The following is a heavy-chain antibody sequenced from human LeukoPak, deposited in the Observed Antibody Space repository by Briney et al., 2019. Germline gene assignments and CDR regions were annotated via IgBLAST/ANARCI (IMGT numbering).Heavy chain of an antibody. CDR1: GGSISSGGYY. J-gene: IGHJ2*01. Sequence: ASETLSLTCTVSGGSISSGGYYWSWIRQHPGKGLEWIGYIYYSGSTYYNPSLKSRVTISVDTSKNQFSLKLSSVTAADTAVYYCARHKDHWYFDLWGRGTLVTVSS. CDR3: ARHKDHWYFDL. V-gene: IGHV4-31*03. CDR2: IYYSGST. D-gene: IGHD2-15*01.